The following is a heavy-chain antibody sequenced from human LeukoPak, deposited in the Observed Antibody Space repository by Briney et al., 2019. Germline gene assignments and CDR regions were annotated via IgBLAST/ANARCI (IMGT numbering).Heavy chain of an antibody. D-gene: IGHD3-3*01. J-gene: IGHJ3*02. Sequence: SETLSLTCTVSGYSISSGYYWGWIRQPPGKGLEWIGSIYYSGSTYYNPSLKSRVTISVDTSKNQFSLKLSSVTAADTAVYYCARGSPTYYDFWSGYSGGDAFDIWGKGTTVTVSS. V-gene: IGHV4-38-2*02. CDR1: GYSISSGYY. CDR2: IYYSGST. CDR3: ARGSPTYYDFWSGYSGGDAFDI.